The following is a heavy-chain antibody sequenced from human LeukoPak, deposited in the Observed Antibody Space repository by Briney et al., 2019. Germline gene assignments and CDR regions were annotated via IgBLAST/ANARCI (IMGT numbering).Heavy chain of an antibody. CDR1: GGSISSYY. Sequence: SESLLLSFTVPGGSISSYYWGWIRQPAGKVVEWVGRIHTSGSTNYNPSLKSRVTMSVDTSKNQFSLKLSSVPAADTAVYYCARGGQWLTLDAFDIRGQGTMVTVSS. CDR3: ARGGQWLTLDAFDI. CDR2: IHTSGST. J-gene: IGHJ3*02. D-gene: IGHD6-19*01. V-gene: IGHV4-4*07.